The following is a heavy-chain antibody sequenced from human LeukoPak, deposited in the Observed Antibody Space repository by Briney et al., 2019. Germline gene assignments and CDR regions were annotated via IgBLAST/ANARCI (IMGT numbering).Heavy chain of an antibody. Sequence: GASVKVSCKASGYTFTSYDINWVRQATGQGLEWMGWMNPNSGNTGYAQKSQGRVTMTRNTSISTAYMELSSLRSEDTAVYYCARDHPYYDFWSGYRNYYGMDVWGQGTTVTVSS. CDR1: GYTFTSYD. J-gene: IGHJ6*02. CDR3: ARDHPYYDFWSGYRNYYGMDV. V-gene: IGHV1-8*01. CDR2: MNPNSGNT. D-gene: IGHD3-3*01.